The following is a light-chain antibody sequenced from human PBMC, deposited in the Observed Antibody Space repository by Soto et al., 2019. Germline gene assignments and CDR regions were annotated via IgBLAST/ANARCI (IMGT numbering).Light chain of an antibody. Sequence: EIVLTQSPGTLSLSPGERATLSCRASQSVSSTYLAWYQQKPGQPPRLLIFGASNRAAGTPDRFSGSGSGTDFTLTISRLEPEDFAVYYCQQYGSSPLTFGGGTKVEIK. CDR3: QQYGSSPLT. CDR1: QSVSSTY. CDR2: GAS. V-gene: IGKV3-20*01. J-gene: IGKJ4*01.